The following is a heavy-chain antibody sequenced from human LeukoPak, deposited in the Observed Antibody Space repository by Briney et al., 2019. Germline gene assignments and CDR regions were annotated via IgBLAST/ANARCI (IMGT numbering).Heavy chain of an antibody. D-gene: IGHD3-22*01. CDR2: ISGSGGST. CDR1: GFTFSSYA. J-gene: IGHJ3*02. V-gene: IGHV3-23*01. CDR3: ARVTYYYDSSGYQYDAFDI. Sequence: PGGSLRLSCAASGFTFSSYAMSWVRQAPGKGLEWVSSISGSGGSTYYAGSVKGRFTISRDNSKNTLYLQMNSLRAEDTAVYYCARVTYYYDSSGYQYDAFDIWGQGTMVTVSS.